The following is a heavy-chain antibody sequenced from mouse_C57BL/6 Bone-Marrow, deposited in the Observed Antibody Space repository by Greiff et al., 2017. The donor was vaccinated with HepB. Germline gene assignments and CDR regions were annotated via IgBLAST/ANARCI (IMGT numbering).Heavy chain of an antibody. CDR3: AREGELLRYPAWFAY. V-gene: IGHV1-50*01. Sequence: QVQLQQPGAELVKPGASVKLSCKASGYTFTSYWMQWVKQRPGQGLEWIGEIDPSDSYTNYNQKFKGKATLTVDTSSSTAYMQLSSLTSEDSAVYYCAREGELLRYPAWFAYWGQGTLVTVSA. CDR2: IDPSDSYT. J-gene: IGHJ3*01. CDR1: GYTFTSYW. D-gene: IGHD1-1*01.